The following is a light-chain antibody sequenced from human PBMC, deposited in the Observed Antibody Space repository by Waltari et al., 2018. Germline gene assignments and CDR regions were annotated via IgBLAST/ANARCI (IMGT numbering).Light chain of an antibody. CDR2: KAS. CDR1: ETISSW. Sequence: DIQMTQSPSTLSASVGDRVTIPCRASETISSWLAWYQQRPGKAPNLLIYKASRLGSGVPSRFSGSGSGTEFTLTISSLQPEDFATDYCQQFNTYPWTFGQGTKVDI. V-gene: IGKV1-5*03. CDR3: QQFNTYPWT. J-gene: IGKJ1*01.